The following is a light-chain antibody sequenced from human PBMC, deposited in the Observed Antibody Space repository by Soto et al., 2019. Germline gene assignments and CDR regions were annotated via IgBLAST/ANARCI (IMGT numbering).Light chain of an antibody. CDR1: SSDVGGYNY. Sequence: QSVLTQPASVSRSPGQSITISCTGTSSDVGGYNYVSWYQQHPGKAPKLMIYDVSNRPSGVSNRFSGSKSGNTASLTISGLQAEDEADYYCSSYTSSSTPNVFGTGTKVT. CDR3: SSYTSSSTPNV. CDR2: DVS. V-gene: IGLV2-14*01. J-gene: IGLJ1*01.